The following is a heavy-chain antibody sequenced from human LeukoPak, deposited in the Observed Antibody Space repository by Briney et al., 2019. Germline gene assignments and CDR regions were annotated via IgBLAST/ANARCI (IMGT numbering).Heavy chain of an antibody. V-gene: IGHV4-38-2*01. J-gene: IGHJ4*02. CDR2: IYHSGST. Sequence: PSEILSLTCAVSGYSISSGYYWGWIRQPPGKGLEWIGSIYHSGSTYYNPSLKSRVTISVDTSKNQFSLKLSSVTAADTAVYYCSSGATRLVDYWGQGTLVTVSS. CDR1: GYSISSGYY. D-gene: IGHD5-12*01. CDR3: SSGATRLVDY.